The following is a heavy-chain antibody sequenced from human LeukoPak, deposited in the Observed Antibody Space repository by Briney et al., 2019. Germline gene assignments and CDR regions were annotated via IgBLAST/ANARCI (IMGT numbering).Heavy chain of an antibody. Sequence: GGSLRLSCAASGFTFSSYWMHWVRQDPGKGLVWVSHIKSDGTSTSYADSVRGRFTISRDNAKNSLYLQMNSLRAEDTAVYYCARDHPSYYGMDVWGQGTTVTVSS. CDR3: ARDHPSYYGMDV. CDR1: GFTFSSYW. CDR2: IKSDGTST. V-gene: IGHV3-74*01. J-gene: IGHJ6*02.